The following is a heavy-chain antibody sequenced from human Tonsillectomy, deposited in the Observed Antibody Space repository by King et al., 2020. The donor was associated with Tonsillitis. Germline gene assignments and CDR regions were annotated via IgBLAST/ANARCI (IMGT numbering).Heavy chain of an antibody. V-gene: IGHV3-23*04. CDR3: AKVVLQLWSPMYGMDV. CDR1: GFAFSSYA. D-gene: IGHD5-18*01. J-gene: IGHJ6*02. CDR2: ISGSNGST. Sequence: VQLVESGGGLVQPGGSLRLSCAASGFAFSSYAMNWVRQAPWKGLEWVSGISGSNGSTSYADSVKGRFTISRDNSKNTLYLQMNSLRAEDTAVYYCAKVVLQLWSPMYGMDVWGQGTTVTVSS.